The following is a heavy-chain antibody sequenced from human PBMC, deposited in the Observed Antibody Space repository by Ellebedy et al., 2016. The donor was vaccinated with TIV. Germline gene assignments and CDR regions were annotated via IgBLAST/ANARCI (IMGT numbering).Heavy chain of an antibody. CDR2: IRSGDSTT. Sequence: PGGSLRLSCAASGFTFSTYDMNWVRLAPGKGLEWLSNIRSGDSTTYYADSVKGRFTISRDNANNLLNLQMNSLRAEDTAVYYCARDHNWVFDYWGQGTLVTVSS. D-gene: IGHD1-1*01. V-gene: IGHV3-48*04. CDR1: GFTFSTYD. J-gene: IGHJ4*02. CDR3: ARDHNWVFDY.